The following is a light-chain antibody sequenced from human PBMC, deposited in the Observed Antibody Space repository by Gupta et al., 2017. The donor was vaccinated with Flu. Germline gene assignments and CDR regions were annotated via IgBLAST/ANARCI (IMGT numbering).Light chain of an antibody. Sequence: PVGRATINSKSSQSVLYSTTNNNNLSGYQQKAGQPPNLFIYCASTRGSGVPDRFIGSGSGTDFTLTISSLQAEDVAVDYCHQYYSSPPKTFGQGTKLEIK. CDR3: HQYYSSPPKT. V-gene: IGKV4-1*01. CDR1: QSVLYSTTNNNN. J-gene: IGKJ1*01. CDR2: CAS.